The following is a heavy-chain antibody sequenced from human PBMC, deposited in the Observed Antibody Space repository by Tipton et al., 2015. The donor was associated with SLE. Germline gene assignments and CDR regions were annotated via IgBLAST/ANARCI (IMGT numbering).Heavy chain of an antibody. CDR1: GGSISSYY. CDR3: VRVGRYLAAAGDWFFDL. Sequence: LRLSCTVSGGSISSYYWSWIRQPPGKGLEWIGYNYYSGSTNYNPSLKSRVTVSVDTSKNQLSLKLSSVTAADTAVYYCVRVGRYLAAAGDWFFDLWGRGTLAAVSS. D-gene: IGHD6-13*01. CDR2: NYYSGST. V-gene: IGHV4-59*01. J-gene: IGHJ2*01.